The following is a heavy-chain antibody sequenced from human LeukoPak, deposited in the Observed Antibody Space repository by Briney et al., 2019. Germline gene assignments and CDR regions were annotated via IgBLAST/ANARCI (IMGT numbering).Heavy chain of an antibody. CDR1: GYTFTIDG. Sequence: ASVKVSCKAFGYTFTIDGVNWVRQATGQGLEWMGWMNPNSVNTVYAQKFQGRVTMTRSTSISTAYMELSSLRSDDTAVYYCARGLGMSYAFDIWGQGTMVTVSS. V-gene: IGHV1-8*01. CDR3: ARGLGMSYAFDI. CDR2: MNPNSVNT. J-gene: IGHJ3*02. D-gene: IGHD3-16*01.